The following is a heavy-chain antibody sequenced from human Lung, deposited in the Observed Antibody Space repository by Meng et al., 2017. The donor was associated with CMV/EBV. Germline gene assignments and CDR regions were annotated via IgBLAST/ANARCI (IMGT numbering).Heavy chain of an antibody. Sequence: ASVKVSXKTSGFNFYGFYIHWVRRAPGQGLEWMGRINPKNGDPKYAQRFEGRVSMTTDTSITTVYMELRSLRSDDTAFYYCTRRPLGSTRPFDYWAKGQWSPSPQ. J-gene: IGHJ4*03. CDR2: INPKNGDP. CDR3: TRRPLGSTRPFDY. CDR1: GFNFYGFY. D-gene: IGHD1-26*01. V-gene: IGHV1-2*06.